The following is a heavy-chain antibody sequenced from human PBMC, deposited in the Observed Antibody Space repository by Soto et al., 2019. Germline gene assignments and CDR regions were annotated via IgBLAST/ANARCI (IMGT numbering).Heavy chain of an antibody. CDR1: GGTFSSYA. Sequence: ASVKVSCKASGGTFSSYAINLVRQATGQGLEWMGWMNPNSGNTGYAQKFQGRVTMTRNTSISTAYMELSSLRSGCTAVYYCAEAGPHSSPPDAYWGKGTLVPVSP. V-gene: IGHV1-8*02. D-gene: IGHD6-13*01. CDR3: AEAGPHSSPPDAY. CDR2: MNPNSGNT. J-gene: IGHJ4*02.